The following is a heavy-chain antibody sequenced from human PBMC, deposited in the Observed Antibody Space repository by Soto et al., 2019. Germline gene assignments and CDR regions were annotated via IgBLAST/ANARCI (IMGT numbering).Heavy chain of an antibody. CDR3: ARGASDCSSTSCYGLTDI. CDR2: IIPIFGTA. J-gene: IGHJ6*02. V-gene: IGHV1-69*13. D-gene: IGHD2-2*01. CDR1: GGTFSSHA. Sequence: PVKVSCKASGGTFSSHAISWLRQAPGQGLEWMGGIIPIFGTANYAQKFQGRVTITADESTSTAYMELSSLRSEDTAVYYCARGASDCSSTSCYGLTDIWGQGTTVNVSS.